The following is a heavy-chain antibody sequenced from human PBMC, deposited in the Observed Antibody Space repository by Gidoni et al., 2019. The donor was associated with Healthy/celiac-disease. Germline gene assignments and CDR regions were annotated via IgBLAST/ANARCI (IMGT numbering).Heavy chain of an antibody. J-gene: IGHJ6*02. V-gene: IGHV1-69*02. CDR1: GGTFSSYT. CDR2: IIPILGIA. CDR3: ATLQRIQHGYGMDV. Sequence: QVQLVQSGAEVKKPGSSVKVSCKASGGTFSSYTISWVRQAPGQGLEWMGRIIPILGIANYAQKFQGRVTITADKSTSTAYMELSSLRSEDTAVYYCATLQRIQHGYGMDVWGQGTTVTVSS. D-gene: IGHD5-18*01.